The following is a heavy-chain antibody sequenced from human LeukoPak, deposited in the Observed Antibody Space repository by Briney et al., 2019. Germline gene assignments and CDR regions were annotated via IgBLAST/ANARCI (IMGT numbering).Heavy chain of an antibody. V-gene: IGHV3-48*01. Sequence: GGSLRLSCVVSGFTFSPYSMNWVRQAPGKGLEWVVYISGRTSTIYYADSVYGRFTIPRDNAKNSLYLQMNSLRAEDTAVYYCAKDLSVLRYFDWLPFDYWGQGTLVTVSS. CDR1: GFTFSPYS. D-gene: IGHD3-9*01. CDR3: AKDLSVLRYFDWLPFDY. CDR2: ISGRTSTI. J-gene: IGHJ4*02.